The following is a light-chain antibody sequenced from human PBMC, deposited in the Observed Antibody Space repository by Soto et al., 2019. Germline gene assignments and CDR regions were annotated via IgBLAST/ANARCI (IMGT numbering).Light chain of an antibody. CDR2: KDN. V-gene: IGLV3-27*01. Sequence: SYELTQPSSVSVSPGQTARITCSGDVLAKKSVRWFQQKPGQAPVLMIYKDNKRPSGIPDRFSGSSSGTTVTLTISGAQVEDEADYYCYSAADNNLGVFGGGTKLTVL. J-gene: IGLJ2*01. CDR1: VLAKKS. CDR3: YSAADNNLGV.